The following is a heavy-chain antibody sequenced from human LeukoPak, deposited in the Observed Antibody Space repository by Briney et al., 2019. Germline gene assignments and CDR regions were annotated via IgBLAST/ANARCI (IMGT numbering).Heavy chain of an antibody. J-gene: IGHJ4*02. CDR1: GFTFRNYA. CDR2: IGSSGSST. Sequence: GGSLRLSCAASGFTFRNYAMSWVRQAPGKGLEWVSAIGSSGSSTYYADSVKGRFTISRDNSKDTLYLQMNSLRAEDTAVYYCAKRERERISWYFFDYWGQGTLVTVSS. D-gene: IGHD6-13*01. CDR3: AKRERERISWYFFDY. V-gene: IGHV3-23*01.